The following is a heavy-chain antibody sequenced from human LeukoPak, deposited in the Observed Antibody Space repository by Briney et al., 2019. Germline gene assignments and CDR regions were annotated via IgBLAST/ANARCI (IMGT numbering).Heavy chain of an antibody. Sequence: GGSLRLSCAASVFTFSDYYVSWMRQSPGKGLEWVSYISSSGSTIYYADSVKGRFTISRDNAKNSLYLQMNSVRSEDTALYYWGKEVGLGFGGLFSRYVDFWGQGALVSVSS. CDR1: VFTFSDYY. CDR2: ISSSGSTI. J-gene: IGHJ4*02. V-gene: IGHV3-11*01. CDR3: GKEVGLGFGGLFSRYVDF. D-gene: IGHD3-10*01.